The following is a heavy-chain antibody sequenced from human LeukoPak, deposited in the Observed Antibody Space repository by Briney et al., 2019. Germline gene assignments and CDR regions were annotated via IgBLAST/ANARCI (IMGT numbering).Heavy chain of an antibody. D-gene: IGHD3-9*01. Sequence: SETLSLTCTVSGGSISSSSYYWSWIRQPAGKGLEWIGRIYTSGSTNYNPSLKSRVTMSVDTSKNQFSLKLSSVTAADTAVYYCARGYFDSLDYWGQGTLVTVSS. V-gene: IGHV4-61*02. J-gene: IGHJ4*02. CDR2: IYTSGST. CDR1: GGSISSSSYY. CDR3: ARGYFDSLDY.